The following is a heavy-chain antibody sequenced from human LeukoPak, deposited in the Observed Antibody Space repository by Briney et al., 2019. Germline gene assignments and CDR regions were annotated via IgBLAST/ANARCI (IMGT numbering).Heavy chain of an antibody. CDR1: GVTFSSYA. V-gene: IGHV1-69*05. CDR3: ARGVVVVPAAMPGYYYYYMDV. D-gene: IGHD2-2*01. CDR2: IIPIFGTA. J-gene: IGHJ6*03. Sequence: SVKVSCKASGVTFSSYAISWVRQAPGQGLEWMGGIIPIFGTANYAQKFQGRVTITTDESTSTAYMELSSLRSEDTAAYYCARGVVVVPAAMPGYYYYYMDVWGKGTTVTVSS.